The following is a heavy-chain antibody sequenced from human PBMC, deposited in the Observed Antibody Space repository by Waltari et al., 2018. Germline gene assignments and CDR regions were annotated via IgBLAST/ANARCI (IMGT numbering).Heavy chain of an antibody. CDR1: GGTFSSYA. J-gene: IGHJ3*02. Sequence: QVQLVQSGAEVKKPGSSVKVSCKASGGTFSSYALSWVRQAPGQGLEWMGAIIPIFGAGNYAQKFQGRVTITADEPTSTAYMELSSLRPEDTAVYYCARQRDSGSYYAADAFDIWGQGTMVTVSS. CDR3: ARQRDSGSYYAADAFDI. CDR2: IIPIFGAG. V-gene: IGHV1-69*12. D-gene: IGHD1-26*01.